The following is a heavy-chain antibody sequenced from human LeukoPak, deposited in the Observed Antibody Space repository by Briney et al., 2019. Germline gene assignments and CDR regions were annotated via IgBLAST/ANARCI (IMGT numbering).Heavy chain of an antibody. D-gene: IGHD4-17*01. CDR2: KYYSGNT. CDR3: ARHDYGDYDWFDP. CDR1: GGFISGYY. Sequence: SETLSLTCTVSGGFISGYYWSWTRQPPGKGLEWIGYKYYSGNTNYNPSLKSRVTISVDTSKNQFSLKLNSVTAADTAVYYCARHDYGDYDWFDPWGRGTLVTVSS. J-gene: IGHJ5*02. V-gene: IGHV4-59*08.